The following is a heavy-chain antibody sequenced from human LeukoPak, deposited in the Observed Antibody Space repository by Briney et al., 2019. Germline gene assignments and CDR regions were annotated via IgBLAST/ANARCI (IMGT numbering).Heavy chain of an antibody. CDR1: GGSISSNSYY. CDR3: ARRVIYERVFDY. J-gene: IGHJ4*02. CDR2: IYYSGST. Sequence: SETLSLTCTVSGGSISSNSYYWGWIRQPPGKGLEWIGSIYYSGSTYYNPSLKSRVTISVDTSKNQFSLKLSSVTAADTAVYYCARRVIYERVFDYWGQGTLVTVSS. D-gene: IGHD5/OR15-5a*01. V-gene: IGHV4-39*07.